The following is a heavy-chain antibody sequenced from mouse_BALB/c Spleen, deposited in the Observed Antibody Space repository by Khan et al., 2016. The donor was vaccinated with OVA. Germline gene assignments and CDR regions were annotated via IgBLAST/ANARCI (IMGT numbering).Heavy chain of an antibody. Sequence: LQQSGPGLVAPSQSLSITCTISGFSLTNYGVHWVRQPPGKGLEWLVVIWSDGSTTYNSALKSRLTISKDNSKSQVFLKMNNLQTDDTAMYFCARQPYYHYNIMDYWGQGTSVTVSS. D-gene: IGHD2-10*01. CDR2: IWSDGST. CDR3: ARQPYYHYNIMDY. J-gene: IGHJ4*01. V-gene: IGHV2-6-1*01. CDR1: GFSLTNYG.